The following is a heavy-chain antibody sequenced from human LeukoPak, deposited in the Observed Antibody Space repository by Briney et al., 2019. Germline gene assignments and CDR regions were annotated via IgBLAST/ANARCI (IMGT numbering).Heavy chain of an antibody. CDR3: ASGMGSSDRWFDY. V-gene: IGHV1-46*01. CDR2: INPSGSSA. D-gene: IGHD3-10*01. J-gene: IGHJ4*02. CDR1: GYSFTSYY. Sequence: ASVKVSCKASGYSFTSYYMHWVRQAPGQGLEWMGFINPSGSSAAYAQKFQGRVTITADESTSTAYMELSSLRSEDTAVYYCASGMGSSDRWFDYWGQGTLVTVSS.